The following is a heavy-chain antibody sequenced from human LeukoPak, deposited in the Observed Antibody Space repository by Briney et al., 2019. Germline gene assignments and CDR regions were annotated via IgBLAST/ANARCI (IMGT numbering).Heavy chain of an antibody. V-gene: IGHV4/OR15-8*01. CDR1: GGSISSEIR. D-gene: IGHD6-19*01. CDR2: IYHGGII. CDR3: TAQGGWYVDY. J-gene: IGHJ4*02. Sequence: SETLSLTCGVSGGSISSEIRWSWVRQPPGKGLEWIGEIYHGGIINYSPSLKSRVTISVDKSKNQFSLNLRSVTAADTAMYYCTAQGGWYVDYWGQGTLVTVSS.